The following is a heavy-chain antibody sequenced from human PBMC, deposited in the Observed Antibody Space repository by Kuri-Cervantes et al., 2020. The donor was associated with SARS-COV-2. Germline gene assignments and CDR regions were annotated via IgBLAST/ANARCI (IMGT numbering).Heavy chain of an antibody. CDR1: GDSITNYY. V-gene: IGHV4-59*08. CDR3: ARARYIGYGMDV. Sequence: ESLKISCTVSGDSITNYYWSWIRQPPGKGLEWIGYVYYSGSTNYNPSLKRRVTISLDTSKNQFSLKLSSVTAADTAVYYCARARYIGYGMDVWGQGTTVTVSS. D-gene: IGHD3-9*01. J-gene: IGHJ6*02. CDR2: VYYSGST.